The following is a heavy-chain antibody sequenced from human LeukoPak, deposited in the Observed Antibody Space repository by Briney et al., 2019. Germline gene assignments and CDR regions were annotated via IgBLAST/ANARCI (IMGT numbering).Heavy chain of an antibody. CDR2: INSDGSST. CDR3: ARLYSSSLGLDY. D-gene: IGHD6-6*01. V-gene: IGHV3-74*01. CDR1: GFTFSSYW. J-gene: IGHJ4*02. Sequence: PGGSLRLSCAASGFTFSSYWMHWVRQAPGKGLVWVSRINSDGSSTTYADSVKGRFTISRDNAKNTLYLQMNSLRAEDTAVHYCARLYSSSLGLDYWGQGILVTVSS.